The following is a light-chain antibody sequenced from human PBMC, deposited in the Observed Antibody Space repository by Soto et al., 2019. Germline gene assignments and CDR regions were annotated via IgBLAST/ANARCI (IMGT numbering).Light chain of an antibody. V-gene: IGKV1-5*03. CDR2: KAS. CDR3: QQYKSYST. Sequence: DIQMTQSPSTLSASVGDTVTVTCLSSQSFSCWLAWYHQKPLKAPKLLIYKASTLKSGVPSRFSGSVSGTEFTLTISSLQPDDFATYYCQQYKSYSTFGQGTKVDIK. CDR1: QSFSCW. J-gene: IGKJ1*01.